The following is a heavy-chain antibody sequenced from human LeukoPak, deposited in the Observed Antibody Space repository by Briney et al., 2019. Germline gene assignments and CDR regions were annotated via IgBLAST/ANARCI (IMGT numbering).Heavy chain of an antibody. V-gene: IGHV1-69*04. Sequence: SVKVSCKASGGTFSSYTISWVRQAPGQGLEWMGRITPILGIANYAQKFQGRVTITADKSTSTAYMELSSLRSEDTAVYYCARETDFWSGHYYFDYWGQGTLVTVSA. J-gene: IGHJ4*02. D-gene: IGHD3-3*01. CDR3: ARETDFWSGHYYFDY. CDR1: GGTFSSYT. CDR2: ITPILGIA.